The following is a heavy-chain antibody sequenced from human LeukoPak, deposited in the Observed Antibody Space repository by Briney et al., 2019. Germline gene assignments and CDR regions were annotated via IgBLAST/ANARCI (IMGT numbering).Heavy chain of an antibody. CDR3: ARAYCSGGSCYHLFDY. J-gene: IGHJ4*02. Sequence: ASVKVSCKASGYTFTSYGISWVRQAPGQGLEWMGWISAYNGNTNYAQKLQGRATMTTDTSTSTAYMELRSLRSDDTAVYYCARAYCSGGSCYHLFDYWGQGTLVTVSS. CDR2: ISAYNGNT. D-gene: IGHD2-15*01. CDR1: GYTFTSYG. V-gene: IGHV1-18*01.